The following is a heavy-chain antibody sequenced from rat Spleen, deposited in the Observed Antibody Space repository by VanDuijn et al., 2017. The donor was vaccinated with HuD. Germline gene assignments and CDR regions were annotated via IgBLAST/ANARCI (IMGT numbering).Heavy chain of an antibody. V-gene: IGHV2S63*01. D-gene: IGHD1-12*03. CDR3: ARMGGLLSPPFDY. J-gene: IGHJ2*01. Sequence: VQLKESGPVLVQASETLSLTCTVSGFSLTNYHISWVRQPPGEGLEWMGVIWTGGITAYNSLLKSRLTISRDTSKSQVFLKMNSLQTADTATYYCARMGGLLSPPFDYWGQGVMVTVPS. CDR2: IWTGGIT. CDR1: GFSLTNYH.